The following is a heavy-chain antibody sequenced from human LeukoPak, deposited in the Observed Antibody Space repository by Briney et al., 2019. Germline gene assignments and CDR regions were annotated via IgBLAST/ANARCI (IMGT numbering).Heavy chain of an antibody. V-gene: IGHV3-30*03. CDR2: ISYDGSNT. D-gene: IGHD2-2*01. Sequence: PGGSLRLSCAASGFTFSSYGMHWVRQAPGKGLEWVAVISYDGSNTYYADSVKGRFTISRDNAKSSLYLQMNSLRAEDTAVYYCARARYCSSTSCFDDYWGQGSLVTVSS. CDR3: ARARYCSSTSCFDDY. CDR1: GFTFSSYG. J-gene: IGHJ4*02.